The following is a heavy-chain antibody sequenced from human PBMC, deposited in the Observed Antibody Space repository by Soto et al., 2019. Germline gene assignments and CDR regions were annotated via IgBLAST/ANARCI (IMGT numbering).Heavy chain of an antibody. Sequence: EVQLLESGGGLVQPGGSLRLSCEASGFTFSSYAMSWVRQAPGKGLEWVSAISGSGGSTYYADSVKGRFTISRDNSKNTLYLQMNSLRAEDTAVYYCAKLPERWLQLDYWGQGTLVTVSS. CDR2: ISGSGGST. CDR3: AKLPERWLQLDY. CDR1: GFTFSSYA. D-gene: IGHD5-12*01. J-gene: IGHJ4*02. V-gene: IGHV3-23*01.